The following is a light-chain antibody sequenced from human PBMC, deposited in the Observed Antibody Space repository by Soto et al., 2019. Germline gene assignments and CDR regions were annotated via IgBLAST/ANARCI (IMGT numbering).Light chain of an antibody. J-gene: IGKJ1*01. V-gene: IGKV1-39*01. CDR3: QQSYSTT. Sequence: DMQMTQSPSTLSGSVGDRFTITCRASQSISSYLNWYQQKPGKAPKLLIYAASSLQSGVPTRFSGSGSGTDFTLTISSLQPEDFATYYCQQSYSTTFGQGTKVDIK. CDR1: QSISSY. CDR2: AAS.